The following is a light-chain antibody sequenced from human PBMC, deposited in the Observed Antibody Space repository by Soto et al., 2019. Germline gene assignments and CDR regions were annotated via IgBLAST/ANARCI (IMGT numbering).Light chain of an antibody. CDR3: QQYYNSPIT. Sequence: IVMTQSRDSLAVSLGETTTITCKSSQSVLSSSNNWNYLAWFQQKPGQPPKALIYWASTRESGVPDRISGSGSGTDFTLTISSLQAEDVAVYYCQQYYNSPITFGQGTRLEIK. CDR1: QSVLSSSNNWNY. CDR2: WAS. J-gene: IGKJ5*01. V-gene: IGKV4-1*01.